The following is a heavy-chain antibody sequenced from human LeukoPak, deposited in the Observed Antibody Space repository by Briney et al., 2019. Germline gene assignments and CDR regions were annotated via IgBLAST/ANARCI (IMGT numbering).Heavy chain of an antibody. J-gene: IGHJ6*03. CDR2: MNPNSGNT. V-gene: IGHV1-8*01. CDR1: GYTSTSYD. D-gene: IGHD4-11*01. Sequence: ASVTVSCKASGYTSTSYDINWVRQATGQGLEWMGWMNPNSGNTGYAQKFQGRVTMTRNTSISTAYMELSSLRSEDTAVYYCARNYDYYYYMDVWGKGTTVTVSS. CDR3: ARNYDYYYYMDV.